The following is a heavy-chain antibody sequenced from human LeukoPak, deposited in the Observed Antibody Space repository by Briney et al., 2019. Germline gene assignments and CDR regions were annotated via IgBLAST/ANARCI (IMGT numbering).Heavy chain of an antibody. CDR2: ISYDGSNK. Sequence: TGGSLRLSCAASGFTFSSYAMHWVRQAPGKGLEWVAVISYDGSNKYYADSVKGRFTISRDNSKNTLYLQMNSLRAEDTAVYYCARGVGYSGYDFNYFDYWGQGTLVTVSS. CDR3: ARGVGYSGYDFNYFDY. V-gene: IGHV3-30*04. J-gene: IGHJ4*02. D-gene: IGHD5-12*01. CDR1: GFTFSSYA.